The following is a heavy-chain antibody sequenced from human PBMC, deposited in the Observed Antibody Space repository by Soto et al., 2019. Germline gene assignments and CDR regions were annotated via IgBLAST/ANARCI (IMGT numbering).Heavy chain of an antibody. V-gene: IGHV3-30-3*01. J-gene: IGHJ4*02. D-gene: IGHD2-8*01. Sequence: PGGSLRLSCAASGFTFSSYAMHWVRQAPGKGLEWVAVISYDGSNKYYADSVKGRFTISRDNSKNTLYLQMNSLRAEDTAVYYCARDGLLIVLMVYWYFDFWGPGTLVT. CDR3: ARDGLLIVLMVYWYFDF. CDR2: ISYDGSNK. CDR1: GFTFSSYA.